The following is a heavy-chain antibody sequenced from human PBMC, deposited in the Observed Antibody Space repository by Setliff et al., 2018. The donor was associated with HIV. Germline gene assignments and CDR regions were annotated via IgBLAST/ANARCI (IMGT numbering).Heavy chain of an antibody. V-gene: IGHV4-34*01. CDR2: VNHSGSA. CDR1: GESFSDYS. CDR3: ARGLQGWGSAGPNWFDP. D-gene: IGHD7-27*01. Sequence: PSETLSLTCAVYGESFSDYSWTWIRQPPGKGLEWIGDVNHSGSANYNPSLKSRVTISVDTSKNQFSLKLTSVTAADTAVYYCARGLQGWGSAGPNWFDPWSQGTLVTVSS. J-gene: IGHJ5*02.